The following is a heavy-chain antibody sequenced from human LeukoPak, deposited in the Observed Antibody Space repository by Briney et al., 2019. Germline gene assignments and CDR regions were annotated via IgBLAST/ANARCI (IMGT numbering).Heavy chain of an antibody. J-gene: IGHJ4*02. V-gene: IGHV1-2*02. CDR2: INPNSGGT. D-gene: IGHD3-9*01. Sequence: ASVKVSCKTSGYTFTGYYIHWVRQAPGQGLQWMGWINPNSGGTNYAQKLQGRVTMTTDTSTSTAYMELRSLRSDDTAVYYCARVTIPPRRSYFEYWGQGTLVTVSS. CDR1: GYTFTGYY. CDR3: ARVTIPPRRSYFEY.